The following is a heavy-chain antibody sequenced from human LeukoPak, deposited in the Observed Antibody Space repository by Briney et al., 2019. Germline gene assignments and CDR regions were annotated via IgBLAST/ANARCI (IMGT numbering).Heavy chain of an antibody. CDR3: ARGVLGYCSSTSCYNRAFDI. CDR2: IIPIFGTA. J-gene: IGHJ3*02. D-gene: IGHD2-2*02. Sequence: GASVKVSCKASGGTFSSYAISWVRQAPGQGLEWMGRIIPIFGTANYARKFQGRVTITTDESTSTAYMELSSLRSEDTAVYYCARGVLGYCSSTSCYNRAFDIWGQGTMVTVSS. CDR1: GGTFSSYA. V-gene: IGHV1-69*05.